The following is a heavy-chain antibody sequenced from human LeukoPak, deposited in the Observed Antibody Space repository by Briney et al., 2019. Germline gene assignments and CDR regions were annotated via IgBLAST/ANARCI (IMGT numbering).Heavy chain of an antibody. CDR1: GGSISSSSHY. J-gene: IGHJ2*01. D-gene: IGHD6-6*01. CDR2: IYYSGRT. CDR3: ARGVKIEYSSSSRNWFFDL. Sequence: SETLSLTCTVSGGSISSSSHYWGWIRQPPGKGLEWIGSIYYSGRTYNNPSLKSRVTISVDTSKNQFSLKLSSVTAADTAVYYCARGVKIEYSSSSRNWFFDLWGRGTLVTVSS. V-gene: IGHV4-39*01.